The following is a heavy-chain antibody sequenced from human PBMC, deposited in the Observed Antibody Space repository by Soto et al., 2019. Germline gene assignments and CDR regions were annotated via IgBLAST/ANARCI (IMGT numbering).Heavy chain of an antibody. D-gene: IGHD3-10*01. CDR3: ARLYGSGSYYYYYCMDV. Sequence: QVQLQESGPGLVKPSETLSLTCTVSGGSISSYYWSWIRQPPGKGLEWIGYIYYSGSTNYNPSLKSRVTISVDTPKNQFSLKLSSVTASDTAVYYCARLYGSGSYYYYYCMDVWGQGTTVTVSS. CDR1: GGSISSYY. J-gene: IGHJ6*02. CDR2: IYYSGST. V-gene: IGHV4-59*01.